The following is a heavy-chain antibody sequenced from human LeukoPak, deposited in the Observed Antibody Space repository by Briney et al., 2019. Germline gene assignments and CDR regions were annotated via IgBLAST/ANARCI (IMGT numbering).Heavy chain of an antibody. V-gene: IGHV1-69*04. D-gene: IGHD3-22*01. CDR3: ARDRGGWDYYDSSGYLDY. CDR1: GGTFSSYA. CDR2: IIPILGIA. J-gene: IGHJ4*02. Sequence: SVKVSCKASGGTFSSYAISWVRQAPGQGLEWMGRIIPILGIANYAQKFQGRVTITADTSTSTAYMELRSLRSDDTAVYYCARDRGGWDYYDSSGYLDYWGQGTLVTVSS.